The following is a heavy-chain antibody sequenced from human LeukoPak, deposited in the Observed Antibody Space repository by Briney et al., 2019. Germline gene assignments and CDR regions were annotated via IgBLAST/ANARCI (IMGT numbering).Heavy chain of an antibody. Sequence: PGGSLRLSCAASGFTFSSYALSWVRQAPGEGLEWVSVISGGGHNTYYADSVKGRFTISGDNSKNILYLHMSSLRAADTAVYYCAKDRSSWYYPFDYWGQGTLVTVSS. V-gene: IGHV3-23*01. CDR2: ISGGGHNT. J-gene: IGHJ4*02. D-gene: IGHD6-13*01. CDR3: AKDRSSWYYPFDY. CDR1: GFTFSSYA.